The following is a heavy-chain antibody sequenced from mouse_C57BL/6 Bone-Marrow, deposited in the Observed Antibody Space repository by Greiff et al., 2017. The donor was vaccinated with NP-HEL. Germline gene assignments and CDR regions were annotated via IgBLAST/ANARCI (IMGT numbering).Heavy chain of an antibody. CDR3: ARPGYGNPFDY. J-gene: IGHJ2*01. D-gene: IGHD2-1*01. Sequence: QVQLQQSGAELVRPGTSVKVSCKASGYAFTNYLIEWVKQRPGQGLEWIGVINPGSGGTNYNEKFKGKATLTADKSSSTAYMQLSSLTSEDSAVYFCARPGYGNPFDYWGQGTTLTVSS. CDR2: INPGSGGT. CDR1: GYAFTNYL. V-gene: IGHV1-54*01.